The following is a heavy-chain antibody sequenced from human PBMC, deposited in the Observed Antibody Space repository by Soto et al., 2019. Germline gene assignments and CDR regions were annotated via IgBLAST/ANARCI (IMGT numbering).Heavy chain of an antibody. CDR3: ARVDFGVVIDRRDAFDI. V-gene: IGHV4-59*01. CDR1: GGSISSYY. D-gene: IGHD3-3*01. CDR2: IYYSGST. Sequence: QVQLQESGPGLVKPSETLSLTCTVSGGSISSYYWSWIRQPPGKGLEWIGYIYYSGSTNYNPSLKSRVTISVDTSKNQFSLKLSSVTAADTAVYYCARVDFGVVIDRRDAFDIWGQGTMVTVSS. J-gene: IGHJ3*02.